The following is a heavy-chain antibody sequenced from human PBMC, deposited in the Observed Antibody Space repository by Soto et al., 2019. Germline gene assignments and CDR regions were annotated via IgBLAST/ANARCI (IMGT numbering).Heavy chain of an antibody. V-gene: IGHV4-61*01. D-gene: IGHD3-16*02. CDR3: AKGALTFGGVIVLYYFDY. J-gene: IGHJ4*02. Sequence: SETLSLTCTVSGGSVSSGNNYWSWIRQPPGKGLEWIGYIYYSGSTDYNPSLKSRVTISVDTSKNQFSLKLSSVTAADTAVYYCAKGALTFGGVIVLYYFDYWGQGALVTVSS. CDR2: IYYSGST. CDR1: GGSVSSGNNY.